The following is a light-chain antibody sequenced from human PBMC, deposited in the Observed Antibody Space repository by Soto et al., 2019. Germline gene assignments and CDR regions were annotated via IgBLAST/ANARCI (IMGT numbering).Light chain of an antibody. V-gene: IGLV1-44*01. CDR2: SNN. Sequence: QSVLTQPPSASGTPGQRVTISCSGSSSNIGSNTVNWYQQLPGTAPKLLIYSNNQRPSGVPDRFSGSKSGTSASLAISGLQSEDEDAYYCAAWDDSLTGPGFGGGTKLTVL. CDR1: SSNIGSNT. J-gene: IGLJ2*01. CDR3: AAWDDSLTGPG.